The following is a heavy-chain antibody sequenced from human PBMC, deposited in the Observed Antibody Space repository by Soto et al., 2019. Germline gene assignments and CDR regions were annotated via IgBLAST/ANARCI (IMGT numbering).Heavy chain of an antibody. CDR3: ASGIQLWLRRINSGYSG. J-gene: IGHJ4*02. Sequence: QVQLVQSGAEVKKPESSVKVSCKAPGGTFSTYAISWVRQAPGQGLEWMGGIIPMFGTANYAQRFQDRVTITANKSTNKAYMELCSLRSEDTAVYFCASGIQLWLRRINSGYSGWGQGTLVTVSS. V-gene: IGHV1-69*14. CDR2: IIPMFGTA. CDR1: GGTFSTYA. D-gene: IGHD5-18*01.